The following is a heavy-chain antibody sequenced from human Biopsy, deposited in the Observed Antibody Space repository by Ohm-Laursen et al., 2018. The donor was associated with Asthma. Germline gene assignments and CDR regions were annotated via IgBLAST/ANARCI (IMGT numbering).Heavy chain of an antibody. D-gene: IGHD2-2*01. CDR2: INSVFGTT. CDR3: ARKAGSCISRTCYSLDF. Sequence: SSVKVSYKSLGGTFNTYVIGWVRQAPGQGLGWMGGINSVFGTTTYPQKFQDRVTITADDSTRTVYMELSSLRSEDTAVYYCARKAGSCISRTCYSLDFWGQGTLVTVSS. CDR1: GGTFNTYV. J-gene: IGHJ4*02. V-gene: IGHV1-69*01.